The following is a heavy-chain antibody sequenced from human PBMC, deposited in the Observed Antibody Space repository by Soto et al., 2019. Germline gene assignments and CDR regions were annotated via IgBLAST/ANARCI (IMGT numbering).Heavy chain of an antibody. V-gene: IGHV3-23*01. CDR2: ISGSGEMT. CDR1: GFTFRGDA. D-gene: IGHD3-22*01. J-gene: IGHJ5*02. Sequence: GGSLRLSCAASGFTFRGDAMSWVRQAPGKGLEWVSSISGSGEMTHYADSVKGRFTISRDNAKNTLYLQMESLRAEDTALYYCAKVGYYDSSGHNWFDPWGQGTLVTVSS. CDR3: AKVGYYDSSGHNWFDP.